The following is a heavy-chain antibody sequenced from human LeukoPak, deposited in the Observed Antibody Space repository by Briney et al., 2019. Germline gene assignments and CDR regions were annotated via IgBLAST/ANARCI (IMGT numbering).Heavy chain of an antibody. CDR1: GFTFSSYS. Sequence: GGPLRLSCAASGFTFSSYSMNWVRQAPGKGLEWVSSISSSSSYIYYAVSVKGRFTISRDNAKNSLYLQMNSLRAEDTAVYYCARGPTSSGWYGGGYWGQGTLVTVSS. V-gene: IGHV3-21*01. CDR2: ISSSSSYI. J-gene: IGHJ4*02. D-gene: IGHD6-19*01. CDR3: ARGPTSSGWYGGGY.